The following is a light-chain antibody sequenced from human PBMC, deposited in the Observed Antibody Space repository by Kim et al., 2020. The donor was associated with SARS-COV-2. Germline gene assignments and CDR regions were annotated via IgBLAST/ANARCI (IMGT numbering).Light chain of an antibody. CDR1: QSVSSSY. CDR2: GAS. V-gene: IGKV3-20*01. J-gene: IGKJ4*01. Sequence: EIVLTQSPGTLSLSPGERATLSCRASQSVSSSYLGWYQQKPGQAPRLLIYGASSRATGIPDRFSGSGSGTDFTLTISRLEPEDFAVYYCQQFGRSSLTFGGGTKVDIK. CDR3: QQFGRSSLT.